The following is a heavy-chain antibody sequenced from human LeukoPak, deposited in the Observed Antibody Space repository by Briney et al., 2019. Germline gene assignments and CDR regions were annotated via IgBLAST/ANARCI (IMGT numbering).Heavy chain of an antibody. CDR3: ARDVNSSGTLWFDP. Sequence: PSETLSLTCTVSGGSISSYYRSWIRQPPGKGLEWIGYIYYSGSTNYNPSLKSRVTISVDTSKNQFSLKLSSVTAADTAVYYCARDVNSSGTLWFDPWGQGTLVTVSS. V-gene: IGHV4-59*01. CDR2: IYYSGST. CDR1: GGSISSYY. D-gene: IGHD3-22*01. J-gene: IGHJ5*02.